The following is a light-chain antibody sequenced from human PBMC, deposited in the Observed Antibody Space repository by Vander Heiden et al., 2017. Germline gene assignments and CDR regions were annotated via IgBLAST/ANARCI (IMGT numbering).Light chain of an antibody. CDR2: DAS. J-gene: IGKJ2*01. V-gene: IGKV3-11*01. CDR1: QSVSSY. Sequence: IVLTQSPATLSLSPGERATLSCRASQSVSSYLAWYKQKPGQAPRLLIYDASNRATGITARFSGSGDGTDVTLTISSREPEDFAVYYCQQRSNGPPVYTFGQGTKLEIK. CDR3: QQRSNGPPVYT.